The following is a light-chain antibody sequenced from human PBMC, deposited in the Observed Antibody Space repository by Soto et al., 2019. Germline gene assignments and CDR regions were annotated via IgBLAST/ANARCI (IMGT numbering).Light chain of an antibody. CDR3: QKYNSAPLT. Sequence: DIQMTQSPSSLSASVGDRVTITCRASQSISTNLNWYQQKAGKAPKALIYDASSLRSGVPSRFSGSGSGTDFTLTISSLQPGDVAAYYCQKYNSAPLTFGGGTKVDIK. CDR2: DAS. V-gene: IGKV1-39*01. J-gene: IGKJ4*01. CDR1: QSISTN.